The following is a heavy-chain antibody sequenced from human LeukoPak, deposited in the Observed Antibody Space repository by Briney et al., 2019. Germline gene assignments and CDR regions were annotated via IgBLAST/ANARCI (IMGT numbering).Heavy chain of an antibody. V-gene: IGHV3-30*18. D-gene: IGHD2-2*01. CDR2: ISYDGSNK. Sequence: GGSLRLSYTASEFTFSSYAMGWVRQAPGKGLEWVAVISYDGSNKYYADSVKGRFTISRDNSKNTLYLQMNSLRAEDTAVYYCAKGLGYCSSTSCYGYFDYWGQGTLVTVSS. CDR1: EFTFSSYA. CDR3: AKGLGYCSSTSCYGYFDY. J-gene: IGHJ4*02.